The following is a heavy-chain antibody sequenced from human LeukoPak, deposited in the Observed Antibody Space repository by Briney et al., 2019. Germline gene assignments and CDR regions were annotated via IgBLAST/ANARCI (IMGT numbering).Heavy chain of an antibody. V-gene: IGHV1-18*04. Sequence: ASVKVSCKASGYTFTTYGISWVRQAPGQGLEWMGWISAYNGNTNYAQKLQGRVTMTTDTSTSTAYMELRNVRSDDTAVYYCAKDYRFSDPKSGLASDHWGQGTLVTVSS. CDR1: GYTFTTYG. CDR3: AKDYRFSDPKSGLASDH. J-gene: IGHJ4*02. CDR2: ISAYNGNT. D-gene: IGHD3-16*02.